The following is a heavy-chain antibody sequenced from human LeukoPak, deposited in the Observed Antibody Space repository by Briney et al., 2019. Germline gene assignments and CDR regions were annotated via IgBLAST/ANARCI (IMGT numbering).Heavy chain of an antibody. CDR2: ITGGGTRA. V-gene: IGHV3-23*01. CDR1: GFTFSNYA. D-gene: IGHD6-13*01. J-gene: IGHJ4*02. Sequence: PGGSLRLSCAASGFTFSNYAMSWVRQAPGKGLEWVSSITGGGTRAYYADSVKGRFTMSRANSGYTLHLQMNSLRAEDTAVYYCASRSSIVAATVLFDYWGQGTLVTVSS. CDR3: ASRSSIVAATVLFDY.